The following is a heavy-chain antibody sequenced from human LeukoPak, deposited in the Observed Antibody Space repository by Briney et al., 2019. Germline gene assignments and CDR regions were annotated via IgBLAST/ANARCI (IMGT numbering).Heavy chain of an antibody. CDR1: GGSISSSSYY. V-gene: IGHV4-39*07. CDR2: IYYSGST. CDR3: AREGRGLTFDY. J-gene: IGHJ4*02. Sequence: SETLSLTCTVSGGSISSSSYYWGWIRQPPGKGLEWIGSIYYSGSTYYNPSLKSRVTISVDTSKNQFSLKLSSVTAADTAVYYCAREGRGLTFDYWGQGTLVTVSS.